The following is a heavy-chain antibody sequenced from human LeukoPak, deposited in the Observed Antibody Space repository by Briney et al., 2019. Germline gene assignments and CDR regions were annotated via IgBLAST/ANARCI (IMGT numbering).Heavy chain of an antibody. J-gene: IGHJ1*01. CDR3: AAGLGYCSGGSCYEYFQH. CDR1: GYTFTSYG. Sequence: ASVKVSCKASGYTFTSYGISWVRQAPGQGLEWMGWISAYNGNTNYAQKLQGRVTMTTDTSTSTAYMELRSLRSDDTAVYYCAAGLGYCSGGSCYEYFQHWGQGTLVTVSS. CDR2: ISAYNGNT. D-gene: IGHD2-15*01. V-gene: IGHV1-18*04.